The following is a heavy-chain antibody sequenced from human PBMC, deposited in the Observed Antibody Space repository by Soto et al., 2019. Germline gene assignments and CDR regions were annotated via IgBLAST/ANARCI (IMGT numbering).Heavy chain of an antibody. V-gene: IGHV1-69*01. CDR2: IIPILGTT. Sequence: QVQLVQSGAEERMPGSSVKVSCKASRDTFDSYALTWVRLAPGQGLEWMGGIIPILGTTKYAQKFQGRVKMTADESTSTVYMELSSLRSEDGAVYYCAAGGKNGYIKWGQGTQVTVSS. D-gene: IGHD1-1*01. CDR3: AAGGKNGYIK. CDR1: RDTFDSYA. J-gene: IGHJ4*02.